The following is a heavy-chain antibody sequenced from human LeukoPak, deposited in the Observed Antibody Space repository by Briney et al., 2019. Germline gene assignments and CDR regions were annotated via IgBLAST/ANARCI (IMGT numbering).Heavy chain of an antibody. Sequence: PSETLSLTCTVSGGSISSSNYYWGWIRQPPGKGLEWIGRVYHSGSTYYNPSLKSRVTISVDTSKNQFSLRLSSVTAADTAVYYCATLGAFNYLFDYWGQGTLVTVSS. V-gene: IGHV4-39*07. J-gene: IGHJ4*02. CDR3: ATLGAFNYLFDY. CDR2: VYHSGST. CDR1: GGSISSSNYY. D-gene: IGHD4-11*01.